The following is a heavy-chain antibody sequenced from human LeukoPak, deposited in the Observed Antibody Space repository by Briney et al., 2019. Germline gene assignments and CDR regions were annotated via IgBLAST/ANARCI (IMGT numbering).Heavy chain of an antibody. Sequence: PSETLSLTCTVSGGSISSYYWSWIRQPPGKGLEWIGEINRSGVTNYNPSLKSRVTLSVDTSKSQFSLKLTSVTAADSAVFYCARGRFGNPLQLEPRRPFDMWGQGTMVAISS. CDR2: INRSGVT. J-gene: IGHJ3*02. V-gene: IGHV4-34*01. D-gene: IGHD1-1*01. CDR1: GGSISSYY. CDR3: ARGRFGNPLQLEPRRPFDM.